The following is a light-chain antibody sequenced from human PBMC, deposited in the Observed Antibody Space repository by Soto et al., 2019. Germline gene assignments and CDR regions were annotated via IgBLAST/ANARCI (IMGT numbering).Light chain of an antibody. V-gene: IGKV3-15*01. Sequence: EILLTQSPDTLSVSLGERATLSCRASQSVGTHLAWYQQKPGQAPRLLIFDASKRTTGTPDRFSGSGSGTEFTLTISGLQSDDIAVYYCQQTSEWRTFGQGTKVDI. CDR2: DAS. J-gene: IGKJ1*01. CDR3: QQTSEWRT. CDR1: QSVGTH.